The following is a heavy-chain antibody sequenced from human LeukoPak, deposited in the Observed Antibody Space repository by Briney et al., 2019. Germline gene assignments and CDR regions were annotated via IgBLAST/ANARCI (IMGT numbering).Heavy chain of an antibody. CDR2: INPNSGGT. CDR3: ARAPMIVVVFPPRLDF. D-gene: IGHD3-22*01. CDR1: GYTFTGYY. Sequence: EASVKVSCKTFGYTFTGYYMHWVRQAPGQGLEWMGWINPNSGGTNYAQKFQGRVTMTSDTSISTAYMELSSLRSDDTAMYYCARAPMIVVVFPPRLDFWGQGTLVTVSS. J-gene: IGHJ4*02. V-gene: IGHV1-2*02.